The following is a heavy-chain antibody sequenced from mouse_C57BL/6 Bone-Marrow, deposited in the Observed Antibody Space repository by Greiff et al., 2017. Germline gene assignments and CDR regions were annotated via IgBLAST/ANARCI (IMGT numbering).Heavy chain of an antibody. V-gene: IGHV1-15*01. D-gene: IGHD2-14*01. J-gene: IGHJ2*01. CDR1: GYTFTDYE. Sequence: QVQLQQSGAELVRPGASVTLSCKASGYTFTDYEMHWVKQTPVHGLEWIGAIDPETGGTAYNQKFKGKAILTADKSASTAYMELRSVTSEDSAVYYCTRWEEYDGYFDGGGQGTTLTVSS. CDR2: IDPETGGT. CDR3: TRWEEYDGYFDG.